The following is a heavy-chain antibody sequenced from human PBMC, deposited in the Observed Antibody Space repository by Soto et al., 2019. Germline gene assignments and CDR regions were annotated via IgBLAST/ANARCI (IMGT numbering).Heavy chain of an antibody. CDR1: GYTFTTHA. Sequence: QVQLVQSGAEVKKPGASVKVSCKASGYTFTTHAMHWVRQAPGQGLDWMGWINVGTGDTKYSQQFQGRVTFTRDTSANTGYMELSSLRSEDTAVYYCATEHTFGDYEYWGQGTLVTVSS. D-gene: IGHD4-17*01. CDR3: ATEHTFGDYEY. CDR2: INVGTGDT. J-gene: IGHJ4*02. V-gene: IGHV1-3*01.